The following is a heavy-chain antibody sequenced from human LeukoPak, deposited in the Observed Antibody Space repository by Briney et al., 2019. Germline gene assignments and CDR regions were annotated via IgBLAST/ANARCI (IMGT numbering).Heavy chain of an antibody. D-gene: IGHD6-13*01. CDR2: ISAYNGNT. J-gene: IGHJ5*02. CDR3: ARGGLAAAGTRYWFDP. CDR1: GYSFSTFG. V-gene: IGHV1-18*01. Sequence: DSAKVSCKASGYSFSTFGITWVRQAPGQGLEWMGWISAYNGNTNYAQKLQGRVTMTTDTSTSTAYMELRSLRSDDTAVYYCARGGLAAAGTRYWFDPWGQGTLVTVSS.